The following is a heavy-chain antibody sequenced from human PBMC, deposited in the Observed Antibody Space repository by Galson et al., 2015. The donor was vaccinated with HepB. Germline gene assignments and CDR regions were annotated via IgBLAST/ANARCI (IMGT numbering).Heavy chain of an antibody. Sequence: SLRLSCAASGFTFSSYSMNWVRQAPGKGLEWVSYISSSSSTIYYADSVKGRFTISRDNAKNSLYLQMNSLRDEDTAVYYCASLGYSSSWSPFDYWGQGTLVTVSS. CDR3: ASLGYSSSWSPFDY. J-gene: IGHJ4*02. D-gene: IGHD6-13*01. CDR2: ISSSSSTI. CDR1: GFTFSSYS. V-gene: IGHV3-48*02.